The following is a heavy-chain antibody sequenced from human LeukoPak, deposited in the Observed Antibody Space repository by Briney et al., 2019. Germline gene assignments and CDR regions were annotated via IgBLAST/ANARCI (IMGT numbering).Heavy chain of an antibody. CDR2: VRTKTHGGAP. CDR3: ARVNFRDYRGYAWFEP. J-gene: IGHJ5*02. Sequence: PGGSLRLSCKGSGVTFGDYAVTWFRQAPEKGLAWVGFVRTKTHGGAPETAASVKGRFNVSRDDSEGIAYLQMTSLRTEDTAMYYCARVNFRDYRGYAWFEPWGQGTLVTVSS. D-gene: IGHD5-12*01. CDR1: GVTFGDYA. V-gene: IGHV3-49*03.